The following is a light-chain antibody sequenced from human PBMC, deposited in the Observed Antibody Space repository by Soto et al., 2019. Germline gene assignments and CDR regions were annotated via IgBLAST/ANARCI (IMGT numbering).Light chain of an antibody. V-gene: IGLV2-14*03. Sequence: QSALTQPASVSGSPGQSITIACTGTSSDVGGYNHVSWYQVHPGKDPRLVIYDVSIRPPAVSDRFSGSTSGNTASLTISGLQAEDEADYYCSSYTATRTVVFGGGTQLTVL. CDR3: SSYTATRTVV. CDR1: SSDVGGYNH. CDR2: DVS. J-gene: IGLJ3*02.